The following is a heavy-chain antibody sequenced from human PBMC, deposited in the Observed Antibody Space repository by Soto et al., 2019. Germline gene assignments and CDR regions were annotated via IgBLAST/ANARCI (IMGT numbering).Heavy chain of an antibody. CDR2: IYYSGST. J-gene: IGHJ3*02. CDR1: GGSLSSYY. CDR3: ASSTLTGPGLDAFDI. V-gene: IGHV4-59*08. Sequence: SETLSLTCTVSGGSLSSYYWSWIRQPPGKGLEWIGYIYYSGSTNYNPSLKSRVTISVDTSKNQFSLKLSSVTAADTAVYYCASSTLTGPGLDAFDIWGQGTMVTVSS. D-gene: IGHD3-9*01.